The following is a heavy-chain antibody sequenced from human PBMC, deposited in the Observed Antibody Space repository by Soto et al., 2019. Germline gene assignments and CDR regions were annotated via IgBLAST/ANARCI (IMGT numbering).Heavy chain of an antibody. J-gene: IGHJ6*02. V-gene: IGHV6-1*01. D-gene: IGHD3-16*01. CDR1: GDSVSSNSAA. CDR3: ARDSPSAYEYYYYYGMDV. CDR2: TYYRSKWYN. Sequence: SQTLSLTCAISGDSVSSNSAAWNWIRQSPSRGLEWLGRTYYRSKWYNDYAVSVKSRITINPDTSKNQFSLQLNSVTPEDTAVYYCARDSPSAYEYYYYYGMDVWGQGTTVTVSS.